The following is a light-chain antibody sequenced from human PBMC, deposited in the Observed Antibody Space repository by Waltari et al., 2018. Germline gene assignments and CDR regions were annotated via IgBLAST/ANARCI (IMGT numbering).Light chain of an antibody. V-gene: IGKV4-1*01. CDR1: QKLSTGSTNRPS. CDR3: QQYDSFPRT. J-gene: IGKJ1*01. Sequence: DIVMTQSPASLAVSLGGRASVNCKSSQKLSTGSTNRPSLAWYQQKEGQPPKLLIFWTSIRQSGVPDRFSGSGSGTDFTLTINNLQADDAAVYFCQQYDSFPRTFGQGTRLAI. CDR2: WTS.